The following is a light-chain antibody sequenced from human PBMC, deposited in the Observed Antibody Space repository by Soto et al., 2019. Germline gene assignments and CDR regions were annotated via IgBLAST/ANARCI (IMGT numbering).Light chain of an antibody. Sequence: DIQVTQSPSSLSASVGDRVNITCRASQSISTWLAWYQQQPGRAPRLLIYDASTLQSGVPSTFSSSGSGTEFTLTISSLQPDDFSSYYCQHYFRYPWTFGQGTKVDI. CDR2: DAS. CDR3: QHYFRYPWT. CDR1: QSISTW. J-gene: IGKJ1*01. V-gene: IGKV1-5*01.